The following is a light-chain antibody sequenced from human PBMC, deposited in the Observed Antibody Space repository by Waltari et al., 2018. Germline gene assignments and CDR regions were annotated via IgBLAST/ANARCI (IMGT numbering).Light chain of an antibody. Sequence: QLVLTQSPSASASLGASVKLTCTLSSGHSSYAIAWHQQQPEKGPRYLMKLNSDGSHSKRDGNPVRVAGTRSGGERYLTSSSLQAEDEADYYCQTGGTGSWVFGGGTKLTVL. V-gene: IGLV4-69*01. CDR1: SGHSSYA. CDR2: LNSDGSH. CDR3: QTGGTGSWV. J-gene: IGLJ3*02.